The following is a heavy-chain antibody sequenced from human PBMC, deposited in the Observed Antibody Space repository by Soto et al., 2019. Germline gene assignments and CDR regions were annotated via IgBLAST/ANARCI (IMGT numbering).Heavy chain of an antibody. V-gene: IGHV3-30-3*01. CDR1: GFTFSSYA. Sequence: GGSLRLSCAASGFTFSSYAMHWVRQAPGKGLEWVAVISYDGSNKYYADSVKGRFTISRDNSKNTLYLQMNSLRAEDTAVYYCARQGYGMYVWGQGTTVTVSS. CDR2: ISYDGSNK. J-gene: IGHJ6*02. CDR3: ARQGYGMYV.